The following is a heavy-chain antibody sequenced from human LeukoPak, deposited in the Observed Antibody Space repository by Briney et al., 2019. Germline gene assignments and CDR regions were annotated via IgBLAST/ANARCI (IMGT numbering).Heavy chain of an antibody. V-gene: IGHV3-48*01. J-gene: IGHJ4*02. CDR2: ISTSSSTI. CDR3: AREGASISHDFDY. D-gene: IGHD2-2*01. CDR1: GFTFSSYA. Sequence: GGSLRLSCATSGFTFSSYAMSWVRQAPGKGLEWVSHISTSSSTIYYADSVKGRFTISRENAKNSLYLQMNSLRAEDTAVYYCAREGASISHDFDYWGQGTLVTVSS.